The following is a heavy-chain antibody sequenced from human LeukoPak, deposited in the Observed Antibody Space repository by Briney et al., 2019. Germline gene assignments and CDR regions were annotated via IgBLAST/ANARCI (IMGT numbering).Heavy chain of an antibody. CDR2: IIPILGIA. CDR1: GGAFSSHA. CDR3: ARDILGYCSSGSCSD. J-gene: IGHJ4*02. Sequence: ASVKVSCKASGGAFSSHAISWVRQAPGQGLEWMGGIIPILGIANYAQKFQGRVTITADKSTSTAYMELSSLRSEDTAVYYCARDILGYCSSGSCSDWGQGTLVTVSS. V-gene: IGHV1-69*10. D-gene: IGHD2-15*01.